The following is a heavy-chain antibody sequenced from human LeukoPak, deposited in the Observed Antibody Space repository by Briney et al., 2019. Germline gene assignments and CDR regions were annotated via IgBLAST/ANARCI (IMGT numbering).Heavy chain of an antibody. CDR3: AREWVHYTYGSPPIDY. Sequence: ASVKVSCKTSGYTFTNYYMHWVRQAPGQGLEWMGIINPSGGSTSYAQKFQGRVTMTGDTSTSTVCMELSSLRSEDTAMYYCAREWVHYTYGSPPIDYWGQGTLVTVSS. CDR2: INPSGGST. J-gene: IGHJ4*02. D-gene: IGHD5-18*01. V-gene: IGHV1-46*01. CDR1: GYTFTNYY.